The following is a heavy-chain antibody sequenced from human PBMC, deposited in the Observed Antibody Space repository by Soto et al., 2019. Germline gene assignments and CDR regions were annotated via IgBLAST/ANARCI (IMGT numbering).Heavy chain of an antibody. V-gene: IGHV3-30*03. CDR2: ISYDGSNK. J-gene: IGHJ4*02. CDR1: GFTFSSYG. D-gene: IGHD3-22*01. CDR3: ARGEDYYDSSGYPFDY. Sequence: QVQLVESGGGVVQPGRSLRLSCAASGFTFSSYGMHWVRQAPGKGLEWVAVISYDGSNKYYADSVKGRFTISRDNSKNTLYLQMNSLRAEDTAVYYCARGEDYYDSSGYPFDYWGQGTLVTVSS.